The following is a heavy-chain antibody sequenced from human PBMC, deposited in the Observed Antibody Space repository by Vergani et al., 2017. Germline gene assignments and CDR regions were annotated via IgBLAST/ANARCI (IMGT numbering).Heavy chain of an antibody. CDR3: ARDITGSCPN. Sequence: QVQLVQSGAEVMKPGSSVKVSCKASGCTFSSYAISWVRQAPGQGLEWMGRIILIFGTANYAQTFQGRVTITADESTSTAYRELSSLRSEDTAVYYCARDITGSCPNWGQGTLVTVSS. CDR1: GCTFSSYA. D-gene: IGHD3-10*01. CDR2: IILIFGTA. V-gene: IGHV1-69*13. J-gene: IGHJ4*02.